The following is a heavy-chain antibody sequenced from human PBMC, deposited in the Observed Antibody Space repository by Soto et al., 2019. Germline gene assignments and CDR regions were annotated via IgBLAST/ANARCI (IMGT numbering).Heavy chain of an antibody. V-gene: IGHV5-51*01. Sequence: GESLKISCKGSGYSFTSYWIGWVRQMPGKGLEWMGIIYPGDSDTRYSPSFQGQVTISADKSISTAYLQWSSLKASDTAMYYCARGGPSTYYDFWSGYPYYYYYMDAWGKGTTVTVSS. CDR3: ARGGPSTYYDFWSGYPYYYYYMDA. CDR1: GYSFTSYW. D-gene: IGHD3-3*01. CDR2: IYPGDSDT. J-gene: IGHJ6*03.